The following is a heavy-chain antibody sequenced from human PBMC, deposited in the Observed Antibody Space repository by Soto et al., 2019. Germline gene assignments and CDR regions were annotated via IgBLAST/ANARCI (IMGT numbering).Heavy chain of an antibody. V-gene: IGHV3-23*01. CDR1: GFTVTSNG. D-gene: IGHD1-1*01. CDR3: AKDRTYPRVYFHY. Sequence: EVKLLESGGGLVQPGGSLRLSCGVSGFTVTSNGVSWVRQAPGKGLEWVSAISPNGQGIWYADSVKGRFTISRDISRNTVLRQMDTLRSEDTAVYYCAKDRTYPRVYFHYWGQITLVTVS. CDR2: ISPNGQGI. J-gene: IGHJ4*02.